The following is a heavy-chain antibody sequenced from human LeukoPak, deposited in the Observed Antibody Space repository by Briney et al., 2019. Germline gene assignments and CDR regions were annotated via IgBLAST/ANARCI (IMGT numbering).Heavy chain of an antibody. Sequence: SETVSLTCTVSGGSISSYYWSWIRQPPGKGLEWIGYIYYSGSTNYNPSLKSRVTISVDTSKNQFSLKLSSVTAADTAVYYCARGRRYFDWSYWGQGTLVTVSS. V-gene: IGHV4-59*01. CDR1: GGSISSYY. D-gene: IGHD3-9*01. CDR3: ARGRRYFDWSY. J-gene: IGHJ4*02. CDR2: IYYSGST.